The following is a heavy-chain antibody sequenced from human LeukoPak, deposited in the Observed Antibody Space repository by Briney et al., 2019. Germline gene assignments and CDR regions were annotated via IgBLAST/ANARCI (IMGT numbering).Heavy chain of an antibody. CDR1: GYSFTSYD. J-gene: IGHJ6*02. CDR3: ARVIRYYYGMDV. CDR2: MNPNSGNT. Sequence: GASVKVSCKASGYSFTSYDINWGRQATGQGLEWMGWMNPNSGNTGYAQNFQGRVTMTRDTSIKTAYMELSNLTSEDTAVYYCARVIRYYYGMDVWGQGATVTVSS. V-gene: IGHV1-8*01.